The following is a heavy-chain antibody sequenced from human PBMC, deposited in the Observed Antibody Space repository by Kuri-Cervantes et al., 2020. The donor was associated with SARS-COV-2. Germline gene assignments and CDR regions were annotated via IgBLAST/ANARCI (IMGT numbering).Heavy chain of an antibody. V-gene: IGHV1-18*04. CDR2: IGAYNGNT. CDR3: ARDKSCTNGVCPYYYGMDV. Sequence: ASVKVSCKASGYTFTGYYMHWVRQAPGQGLEWMGWIGAYNGNTNYAQKLQGRVTMTTDTSTSTAYMELRSLRSDDTAVYYCARDKSCTNGVCPYYYGMDVWGQGTTVTVSS. CDR1: GYTFTGYY. D-gene: IGHD2-8*01. J-gene: IGHJ6*02.